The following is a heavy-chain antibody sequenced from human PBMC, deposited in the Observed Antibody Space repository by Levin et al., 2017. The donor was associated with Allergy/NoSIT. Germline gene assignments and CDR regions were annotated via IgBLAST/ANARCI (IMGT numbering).Heavy chain of an antibody. J-gene: IGHJ4*02. CDR1: GDSMTGYF. CDR3: VRHVGDRGFGQVDS. Sequence: SETLSLTCVVSGDSMTGYFWSWIRQPPGKGLEWIGFSYSGGSTNYNPSLKSRVTISVDTSKNQFSLNLSSVTAADTAVYYFVRHVGDRGFGQVDSWGQGTLVTVSS. CDR2: SYSGGST. V-gene: IGHV4-59*01. D-gene: IGHD3/OR15-3a*01.